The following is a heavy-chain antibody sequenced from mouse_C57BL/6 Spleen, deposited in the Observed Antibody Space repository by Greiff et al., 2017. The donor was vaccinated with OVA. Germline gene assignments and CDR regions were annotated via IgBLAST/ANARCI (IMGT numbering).Heavy chain of an antibody. D-gene: IGHD1-1*01. CDR3: ARGGDYCGSSYGAMDY. V-gene: IGHV1-9*01. J-gene: IGHJ4*01. Sequence: QVQLQQSGAELMKPGASVKLSCKATGYTFTGYWIEWVKQRPGHGLEWIGEILPGSGSTNYNEKFKGKATFTADTSSNTAYMQLSSLTTEDYAIYYGARGGDYCGSSYGAMDYWGQGTSVTVSS. CDR2: ILPGSGST. CDR1: GYTFTGYW.